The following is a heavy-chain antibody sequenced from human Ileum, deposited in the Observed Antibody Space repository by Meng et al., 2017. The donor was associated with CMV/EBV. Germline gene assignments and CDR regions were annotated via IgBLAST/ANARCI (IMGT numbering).Heavy chain of an antibody. Sequence: GESLKISCAASGFTFSSYAMSWVRQAPGKGLEWVSAISGSGGSTYYADSVKGRFTISRDNSKNTLYLQMNSLRAEGTAVYYCAKEGYEGAFDIWGQGTMVTVSS. CDR1: GFTFSSYA. V-gene: IGHV3-23*01. CDR3: AKEGYEGAFDI. CDR2: ISGSGGST. J-gene: IGHJ3*02. D-gene: IGHD6-13*01.